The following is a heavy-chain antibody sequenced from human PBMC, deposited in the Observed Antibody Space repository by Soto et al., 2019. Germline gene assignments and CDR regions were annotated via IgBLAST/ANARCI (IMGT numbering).Heavy chain of an antibody. D-gene: IGHD2-21*02. V-gene: IGHV3-73*01. Sequence: PGGSLRLSCAASGFTFSGSAMHWVRQASGKGLEWVGRIRSKANGYATAYAASVKGRFTISRDDSKNTAYLQMNSLKTEDTAVYYCTRHALQYCGGDCYLLPYFDLWGRGTLVTVSS. CDR2: IRSKANGYAT. J-gene: IGHJ2*01. CDR1: GFTFSGSA. CDR3: TRHALQYCGGDCYLLPYFDL.